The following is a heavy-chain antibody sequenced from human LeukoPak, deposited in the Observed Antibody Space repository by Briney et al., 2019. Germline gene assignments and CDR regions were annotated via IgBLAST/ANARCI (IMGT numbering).Heavy chain of an antibody. CDR3: VGSGSYYNANYYFDY. Sequence: ASVKVSCKATGYTLTAYYMHWVRQAPGQGLEWMGLINPSGSDTVYAQKFQGRLTMTRDMSTSTDYMELSSLRFDDTAVYYCVGSGSYYNANYYFDYWGQGTLVTVSS. D-gene: IGHD3-10*01. CDR1: GYTLTAYY. V-gene: IGHV1-46*01. J-gene: IGHJ4*02. CDR2: INPSGSDT.